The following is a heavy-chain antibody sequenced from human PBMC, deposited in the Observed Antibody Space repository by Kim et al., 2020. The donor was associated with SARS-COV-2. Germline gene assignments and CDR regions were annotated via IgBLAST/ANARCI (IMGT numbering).Heavy chain of an antibody. V-gene: IGHV3-48*04. J-gene: IGHJ6*02. D-gene: IGHD3-10*01. CDR1: GFTFSSYS. CDR2: ISSSSSTI. CDR3: AGEMVLLWFGELLYYYYGMDV. Sequence: GGSLRLSCAASGFTFSSYSMNWVRQAPGKGLEWVSYISSSSSTIYYADSVKGRFTISRDNAKNSLYLQMNSLRAEDTAVYYCAGEMVLLWFGELLYYYYGMDVWGQGTTVTVSS.